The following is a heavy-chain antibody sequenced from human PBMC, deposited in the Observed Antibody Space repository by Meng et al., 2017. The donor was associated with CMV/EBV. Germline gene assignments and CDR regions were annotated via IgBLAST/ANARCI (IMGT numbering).Heavy chain of an antibody. Sequence: LRLSCTVSGGSISSYYWSWIRQPPGKGLEWIGYIYYSGSTSYNPSLKSRVTISVDTSKNQFSLKLSSVTAADTAVYYCARDGGATYGAFDIWGQGTMVTVSS. CDR2: IYYSGST. J-gene: IGHJ3*02. CDR1: GGSISSYY. CDR3: ARDGGATYGAFDI. V-gene: IGHV4-59*01. D-gene: IGHD1-26*01.